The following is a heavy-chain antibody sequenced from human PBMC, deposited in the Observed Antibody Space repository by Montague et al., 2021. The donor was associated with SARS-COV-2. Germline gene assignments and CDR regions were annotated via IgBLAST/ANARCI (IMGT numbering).Heavy chain of an antibody. CDR2: IWYDGSNK. CDR1: GFTFSSYG. V-gene: IGHV3-33*01. CDR3: ARDVYYYDSSGYYYGRYHYYGMDV. Sequence: SLRLSCAASGFTFSSYGMHWVRQAPGKGLEWVAVIWYDGSNKYYADSVKGRFTISRDNSKNTLYLQMNSLRAEDTAVYYCARDVYYYDSSGYYYGRYHYYGMDVWGQGTTVTVSS. J-gene: IGHJ6*02. D-gene: IGHD3-22*01.